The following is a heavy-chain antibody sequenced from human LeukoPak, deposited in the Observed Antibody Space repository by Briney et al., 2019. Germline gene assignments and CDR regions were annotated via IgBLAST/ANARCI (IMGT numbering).Heavy chain of an antibody. CDR2: IKQDGNEK. V-gene: IGHV3-7*01. CDR1: GFTFTSYW. CDR3: ARDPLLEYSSGWTGYYGMDV. J-gene: IGHJ6*02. Sequence: PGGSLRLSCAASGFTFTSYWMSWVRQAPGKGLEWVANIKQDGNEKYYVDSVKGRFTIPRDNAKNSLYLQMNSLRADDTAVYYCARDPLLEYSSGWTGYYGMDVWGQGTTVTVSS. D-gene: IGHD6-19*01.